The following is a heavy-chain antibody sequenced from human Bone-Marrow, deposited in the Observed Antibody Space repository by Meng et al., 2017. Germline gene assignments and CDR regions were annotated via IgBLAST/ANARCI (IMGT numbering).Heavy chain of an antibody. V-gene: IGHV4-30-2*01. J-gene: IGHJ4*02. Sequence: QLQLQGSGSGLVKPSQTLSLTCAASGDSLSSGKCGAYAWSWIRQPSGKGLEWIGYIYHSGSTYYNPSLKTLVTISVDRSMNQFSLKLSSVTAADTAVYYCARGGQNVELGGYYFDYWGQGTLVTVSS. D-gene: IGHD1-7*01. CDR2: IYHSGST. CDR1: GDSLSSGKCGAYA. CDR3: ARGGQNVELGGYYFDY.